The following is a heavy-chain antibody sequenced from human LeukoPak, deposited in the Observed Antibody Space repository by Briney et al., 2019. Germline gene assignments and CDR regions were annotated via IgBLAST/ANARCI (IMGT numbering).Heavy chain of an antibody. CDR3: ARSPTAAISNWFDP. CDR2: ISSSSSYI. V-gene: IGHV3-21*01. D-gene: IGHD2-2*02. J-gene: IGHJ5*02. CDR1: GFTVGGNY. Sequence: KPGGSLRLSCAASGFTVGGNYMNWVRQAPGKGLEWVSSISSSSSYIYYADSVKGRFTISRDNAKNSLYLQMNSLRAEDTAVYYCARSPTAAISNWFDPWGQGTLVTVSS.